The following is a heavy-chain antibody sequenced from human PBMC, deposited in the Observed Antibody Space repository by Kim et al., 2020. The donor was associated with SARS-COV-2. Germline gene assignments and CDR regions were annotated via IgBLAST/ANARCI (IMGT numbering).Heavy chain of an antibody. J-gene: IGHJ4*02. CDR3: ARQGTGAGSYSPFDY. Sequence: GESLKISCKVSGYSFASYWIGWVRQMPGKGLEWMGIINPGNSDTRYSPSFQGQVTISADKSISTTYLQWSSLKASDTAMYYCARQGTGAGSYSPFDYWGQGTLVTVSS. CDR2: INPGNSDT. V-gene: IGHV5-51*01. D-gene: IGHD3-10*01. CDR1: GYSFASYW.